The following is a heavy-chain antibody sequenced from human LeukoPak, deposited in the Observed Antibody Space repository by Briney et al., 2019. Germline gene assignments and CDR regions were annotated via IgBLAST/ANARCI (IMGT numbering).Heavy chain of an antibody. Sequence: GGSLRLSCAVSGFTFSDHFLDWVRLAPGKGLEWVGRSRNKAKSYTTEYAASVKGRFTISRDDSKNSLYLQMNSLKTEDTAVYYCVRVDSVAGSDYLDYWGQGTLVTVSS. J-gene: IGHJ4*02. CDR1: GFTFSDHF. CDR2: SRNKAKSYTT. CDR3: VRVDSVAGSDYLDY. D-gene: IGHD6-19*01. V-gene: IGHV3-72*01.